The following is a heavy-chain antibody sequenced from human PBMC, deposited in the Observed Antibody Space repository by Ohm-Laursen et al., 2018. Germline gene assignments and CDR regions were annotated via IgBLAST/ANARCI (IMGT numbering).Heavy chain of an antibody. CDR3: VRDDDTTGHYSYFHH. CDR1: GFSLSSYS. D-gene: IGHD3-22*01. J-gene: IGHJ1*01. CDR2: ISSSGSTI. Sequence: SLRLSCAASGFSLSSYSMNWVRQAPGKGLEWVSYISSSGSTIYYADSVKGRFTISRDNSKNTVYLQMNSLRVEDTAVYYCVRDDDTTGHYSYFHHWDQGSLVTVSS. V-gene: IGHV3-48*01.